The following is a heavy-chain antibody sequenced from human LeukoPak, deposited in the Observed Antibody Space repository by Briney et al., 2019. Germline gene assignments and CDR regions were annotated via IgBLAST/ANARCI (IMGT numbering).Heavy chain of an antibody. CDR2: IKQDGSEK. CDR3: AIDCGGVTGRPGPYFDY. CDR1: GFTFSSHW. D-gene: IGHD2-21*01. J-gene: IGHJ4*02. Sequence: GSLRLSCAASGFTFSSHWMSWVRQAPGKGLEWVANIKQDGSEKYYVDSVKGRFTISRDNSKNTLYLQMNSLRAEDTAVYYCAIDCGGVTGRPGPYFDYWGQGTLVTVSS. V-gene: IGHV3-7*03.